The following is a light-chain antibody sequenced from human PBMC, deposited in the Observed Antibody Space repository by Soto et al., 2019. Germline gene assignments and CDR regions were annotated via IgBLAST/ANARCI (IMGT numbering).Light chain of an antibody. CDR3: QHYDNLPSIT. CDR1: QGISSY. V-gene: IGKV1-8*01. CDR2: AAS. J-gene: IGKJ5*01. Sequence: AIRMAQSPSSFSASTGDRVTMTCRSSQGISSYLAWYQQKPGKAPKLLIYAASTLQSGVPSRFSGSGSGTDFTLTISCLQSEDIATYYCQHYDNLPSITFGQGTRLEI.